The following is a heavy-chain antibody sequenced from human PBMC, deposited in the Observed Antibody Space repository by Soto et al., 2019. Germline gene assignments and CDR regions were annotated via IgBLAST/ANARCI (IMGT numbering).Heavy chain of an antibody. CDR2: ISAYNGNT. V-gene: IGHV1-18*01. J-gene: IGHJ5*02. CDR1: GYNFNNYG. Sequence: ASVKVSCKASGYNFNNYGTTWVRQAPGQGLEWMGWISAYNGNTNYAQKFQDRVTMTTDTSTSTAYMELRSLRSDDTAVYYCAREEGFVVVPAARNWFDPWGQGTLVTVSS. D-gene: IGHD2-2*01. CDR3: AREEGFVVVPAARNWFDP.